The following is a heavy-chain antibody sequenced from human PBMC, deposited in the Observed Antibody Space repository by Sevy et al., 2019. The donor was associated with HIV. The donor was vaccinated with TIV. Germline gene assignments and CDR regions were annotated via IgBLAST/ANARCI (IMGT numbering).Heavy chain of an antibody. CDR2: VSYDGSNK. D-gene: IGHD6-13*01. J-gene: IGHJ4*02. CDR1: GFTFSSYG. Sequence: GGSLRLSCAASGFTFSSYGMHWVRQAPGKGLEWVAVVSYDGSNKYYADSVKGRFTISRDNSKNTLYLQMNSLRAEDTAVYYCAKEAPGAAGLFDYWGQGTLVTVSS. CDR3: AKEAPGAAGLFDY. V-gene: IGHV3-30*18.